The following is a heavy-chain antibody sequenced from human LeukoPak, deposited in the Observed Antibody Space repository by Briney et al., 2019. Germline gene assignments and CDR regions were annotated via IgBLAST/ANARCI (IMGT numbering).Heavy chain of an antibody. V-gene: IGHV3-66*01. Sequence: PGGSLRLSCAASEFSVGSNYMTWVRQAPGKGLEWVSLIYSGGSTYYADSVKGRFTISRDNSKNTLYLQMNSLRAEDTAVYYCAKAHGDQGYYFDYWGQGTLVTVSS. J-gene: IGHJ4*02. D-gene: IGHD4-17*01. CDR3: AKAHGDQGYYFDY. CDR2: IYSGGST. CDR1: EFSVGSNY.